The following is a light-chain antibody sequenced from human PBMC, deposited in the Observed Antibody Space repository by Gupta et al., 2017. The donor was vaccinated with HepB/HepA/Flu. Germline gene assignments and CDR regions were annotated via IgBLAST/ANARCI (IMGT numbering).Light chain of an antibody. CDR2: GKN. Sequence: SSDLTEDPAVSVALGQTVRITCLGDSLRTYYANWYQQKPGQAPVIVIYGKNNRPSGTPDRFSGSNSGNTASLTSTGAQAEEEADDYCNYRDRSSNHVVVFGGGTKLTVL. CDR1: SLRTYY. V-gene: IGLV3-19*01. J-gene: IGLJ2*01. CDR3: NYRDRSSNHVVV.